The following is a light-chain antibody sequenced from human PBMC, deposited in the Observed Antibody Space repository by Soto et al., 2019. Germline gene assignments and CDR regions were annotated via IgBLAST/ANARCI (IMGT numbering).Light chain of an antibody. CDR2: DAS. CDR1: QSISSW. CDR3: QQYNSYSWT. J-gene: IGKJ1*01. Sequence: VQMTQSTSTLSASVGDRVTITCRASQSISSWLAWYQQKPGKAPKLLIYDASSLERGVPSRFSGSGSGTEFTLTISSLQPDDFATYYCQQYNSYSWTFGQGAKVDIK. V-gene: IGKV1-5*01.